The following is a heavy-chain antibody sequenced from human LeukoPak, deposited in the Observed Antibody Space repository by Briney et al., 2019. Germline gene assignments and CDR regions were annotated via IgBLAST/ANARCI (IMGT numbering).Heavy chain of an antibody. D-gene: IGHD2-2*01. CDR3: ARERGPAGLRGP. CDR1: GGSISSGSYY. Sequence: SETLSLTCTVSGGSISSGSYYWSWIRQPAGKGLEWIGRIYTSGSTNYNPSLKSRVTISVDTSKNQSSLKLSSVTAADTAVYYCARERGPAGLRGPWGQGTLVTVSS. J-gene: IGHJ4*02. CDR2: IYTSGST. V-gene: IGHV4-61*02.